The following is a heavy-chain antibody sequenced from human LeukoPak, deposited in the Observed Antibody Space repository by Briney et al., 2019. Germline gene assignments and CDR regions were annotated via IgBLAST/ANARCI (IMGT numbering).Heavy chain of an antibody. Sequence: GRSLRLSCAASGFTFSSYGMHWVRQAPGKGLEWVAVIWYDGSKKYYADSVKGQFTISRDNSKNTLYLQMNSLRAEDTAVYYCARSVYGSGSFSPRDAFDIWGQGTMVTVSS. J-gene: IGHJ3*02. CDR1: GFTFSSYG. V-gene: IGHV3-33*01. CDR2: IWYDGSKK. D-gene: IGHD3-10*01. CDR3: ARSVYGSGSFSPRDAFDI.